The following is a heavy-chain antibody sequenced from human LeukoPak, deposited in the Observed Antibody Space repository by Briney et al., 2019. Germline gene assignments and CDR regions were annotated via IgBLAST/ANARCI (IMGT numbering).Heavy chain of an antibody. V-gene: IGHV4-34*01. D-gene: IGHD2-15*01. J-gene: IGHJ4*02. CDR3: AREPNSSHQGGNDY. Sequence: SETLSLTCAVYGGSFSGYYWSWIRQPPGKGLEWIGEINHSGSTNYNPSLKSRAAISVDTSKNQFSLKLSSVTAADTAVYYCAREPNSSHQGGNDYWGQGTLVTVSS. CDR1: GGSFSGYY. CDR2: INHSGST.